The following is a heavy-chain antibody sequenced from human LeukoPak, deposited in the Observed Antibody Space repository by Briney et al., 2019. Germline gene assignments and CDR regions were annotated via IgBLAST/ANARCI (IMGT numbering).Heavy chain of an antibody. D-gene: IGHD1-26*01. CDR1: AYTLTELS. Sequence: ASVKASCKVSAYTLTELSMHWVRQAPGKGLEWMGGFDPEDGETIYAQKFQGRVTMTEDTSTDTAYMELSSLRSEDTAVYYCATKPIVGANAFVFDYWGQGTLVTVSS. J-gene: IGHJ4*02. CDR2: FDPEDGET. V-gene: IGHV1-24*01. CDR3: ATKPIVGANAFVFDY.